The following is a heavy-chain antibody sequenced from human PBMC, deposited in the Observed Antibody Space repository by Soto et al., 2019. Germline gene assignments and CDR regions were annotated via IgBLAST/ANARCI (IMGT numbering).Heavy chain of an antibody. CDR2: IYYSGST. V-gene: IGHV4-39*02. Sequence: SETLSLTCTVSGGSISSSSYYWGWIRQPPGKGLEWIGSIYYSGSTYYNPSLKSRFTISRDNSKNTLYLQMNSLRAEDTAVYYCAKDFGSGWYQYYFDYWGQGTLVTVSS. D-gene: IGHD6-19*01. CDR1: GGSISSSSYY. CDR3: AKDFGSGWYQYYFDY. J-gene: IGHJ4*02.